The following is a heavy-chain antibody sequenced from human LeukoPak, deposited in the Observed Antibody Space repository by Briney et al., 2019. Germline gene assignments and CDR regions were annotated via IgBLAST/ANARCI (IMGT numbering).Heavy chain of an antibody. D-gene: IGHD4-11*01. CDR1: GGSIRSYY. CDR2: IYTSGST. J-gene: IGHJ3*02. V-gene: IGHV4-4*07. CDR3: ASATTPPRDAFDI. Sequence: SETLSLTCTVSGGSIRSYYWSWIRQPAGKGLEWIGRIYTSGSTNYNPSLKSRVTMSVDTSKNQFSLKLSSVTAADTAVYYCASATTPPRDAFDIWGQGTMVTVSS.